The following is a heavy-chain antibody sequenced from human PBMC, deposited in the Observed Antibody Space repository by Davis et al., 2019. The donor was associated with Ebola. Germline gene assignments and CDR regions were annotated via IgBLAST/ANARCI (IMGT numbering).Heavy chain of an antibody. CDR3: AREVAGDYALDY. CDR1: GFHFRSYA. Sequence: GESLKTPCAAPGFHFRSYAMHRVRQAPGKGREWAAVISYDGSNKHYADSVKGRFTISRDNSKNTLYLQMNSLRVEDTAVYYCAREVAGDYALDYWGQGTLVTVSS. D-gene: IGHD4-17*01. V-gene: IGHV3-30*04. J-gene: IGHJ4*02. CDR2: ISYDGSNK.